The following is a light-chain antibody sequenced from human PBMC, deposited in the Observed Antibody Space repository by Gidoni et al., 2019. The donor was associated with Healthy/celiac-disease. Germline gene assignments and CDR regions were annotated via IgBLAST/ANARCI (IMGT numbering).Light chain of an antibody. V-gene: IGKV3-11*01. Sequence: EMVLTQSPASLSLSPGERATLSCRASQSVSSYLAWYQQKPGQAPRLLIYAASNRATGIPARFSGSGSGTDFTLTISSLEPEDFAVYYGQQRSNWPSFTFGQGTRLEIK. CDR2: AAS. CDR1: QSVSSY. CDR3: QQRSNWPSFT. J-gene: IGKJ5*01.